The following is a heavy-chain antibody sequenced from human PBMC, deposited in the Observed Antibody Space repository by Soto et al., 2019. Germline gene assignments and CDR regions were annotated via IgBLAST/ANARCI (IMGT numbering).Heavy chain of an antibody. V-gene: IGHV4-59*11. CDR1: GGSISSHY. Sequence: PSETPSLTCPVSGGSISSHYLSWIRQPQGKGLEWIGYIYYSGSTYYNPSLKSRVTISVDTSKNQFSLKLSSVTAADTAVYYCARDLKGSYYYDSSGYYPDAFDIWGQGTMVTVSS. D-gene: IGHD3-22*01. J-gene: IGHJ3*02. CDR2: IYYSGST. CDR3: ARDLKGSYYYDSSGYYPDAFDI.